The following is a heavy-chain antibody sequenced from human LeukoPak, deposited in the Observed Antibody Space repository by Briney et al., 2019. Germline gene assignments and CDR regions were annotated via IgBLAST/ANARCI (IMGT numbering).Heavy chain of an antibody. Sequence: GASVKVSCKASGYTFTSYAKHWVRQAPGQRLEWMGWINAGNGNTKYSQKFQGRVTITRDTSASTAYMELSSLRSEDTAVYYCARESGYCSSTSCRHYYYYGMDVWGQGTTVTVSS. J-gene: IGHJ6*02. CDR3: ARESGYCSSTSCRHYYYYGMDV. CDR1: GYTFTSYA. CDR2: INAGNGNT. D-gene: IGHD2-2*03. V-gene: IGHV1-3*01.